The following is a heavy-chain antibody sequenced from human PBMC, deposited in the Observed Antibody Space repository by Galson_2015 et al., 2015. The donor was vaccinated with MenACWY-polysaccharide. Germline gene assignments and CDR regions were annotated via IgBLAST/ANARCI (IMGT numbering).Heavy chain of an antibody. CDR3: AKVGPRSSWTMGIDY. D-gene: IGHD6-13*01. CDR2: IRSSGTNT. CDR1: GFTFTSYA. V-gene: IGHV3-23*01. J-gene: IGHJ4*02. Sequence: SLRLSCAASGFTFTSYAMSWVRQAPGKGLEWVSAIRSSGTNTYYADSVKGRFTISRDNSKNTLYLQMNNLRAEDTAVYYCAKVGPRSSWTMGIDYWGQGTLVTVSS.